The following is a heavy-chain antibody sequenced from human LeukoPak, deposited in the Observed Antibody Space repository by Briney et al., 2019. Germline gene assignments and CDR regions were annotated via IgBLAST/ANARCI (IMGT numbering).Heavy chain of an antibody. CDR3: ARDSLADPSRFDY. CDR2: INHSGST. CDR1: GGSFSGYY. V-gene: IGHV4-34*01. D-gene: IGHD2-15*01. Sequence: SETLSLTCAVYGGSFSGYYWSWIRQPPGKGLEWIGEINHSGSTNYNPSLKSRVTISVDRSKNQFSLKLSSVTAADTAVYYCARDSLADPSRFDYWGQGTLVTVSS. J-gene: IGHJ4*02.